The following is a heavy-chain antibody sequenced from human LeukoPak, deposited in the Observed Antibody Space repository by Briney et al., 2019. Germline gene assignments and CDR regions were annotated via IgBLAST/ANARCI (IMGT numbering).Heavy chain of an antibody. CDR3: ARAVVVPAAMPWFDP. V-gene: IGHV4-4*02. J-gene: IGHJ5*02. CDR2: IYHSGST. D-gene: IGHD2-2*01. Sequence: SETLSLTCAVSGGSISSSNWWSWVRQPPGKGLEWIGEIYHSGSTNYNPSLKSRVTISVDTSKNQFSLKLSSVTAADTAVYYCARAVVVPAAMPWFDPWGQGTLVTVSS. CDR1: GGSISSSNW.